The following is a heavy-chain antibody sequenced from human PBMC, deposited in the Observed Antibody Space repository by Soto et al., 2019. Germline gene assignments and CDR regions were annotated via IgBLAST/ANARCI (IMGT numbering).Heavy chain of an antibody. CDR3: VRDNYGDYDF. D-gene: IGHD4-17*01. V-gene: IGHV4-30-4*01. CDR2: IYYSVRT. CDR1: GASFSSGDYY. Sequence: QVQLQESGPGLVKPSQTLSLTCTVSGASFSSGDYYWSWIRQPPGRGLEWIGYIYYSVRTHYNPSLECRVTISQDMSKNQFSLNLTSVTAADTAIYYCVRDNYGDYDFWGQGTLVTVSS. J-gene: IGHJ4*02.